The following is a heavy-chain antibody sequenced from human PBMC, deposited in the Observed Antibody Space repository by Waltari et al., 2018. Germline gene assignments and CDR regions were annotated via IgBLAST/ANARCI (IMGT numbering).Heavy chain of an antibody. CDR3: AKPLTAGAFDI. CDR1: GFTLRSSG. J-gene: IGHJ3*02. Sequence: QVQLVESGGGVVQPGRSLRLSCAASGFTLRSSGMHWVRQAPGKGLEGVGIISNEGSKENDADSGKGRFTISRDTSKNTLYLQMNSLRAEDTALYYCAKPLTAGAFDIWGQGTMVTVSS. CDR2: ISNEGSKE. V-gene: IGHV3-30*18.